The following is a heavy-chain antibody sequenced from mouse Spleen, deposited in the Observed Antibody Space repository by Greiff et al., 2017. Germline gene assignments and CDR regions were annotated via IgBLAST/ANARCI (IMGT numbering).Heavy chain of an antibody. CDR1: GYAFTNYL. Sequence: VQLQQSGAELVRPGTSVKVSCKASGYAFTNYLIEWVKQRPGQGLEWIGVINPGSGGTNYNEKFKGKATLTADKSSSTAYMQLSSLTSEDSAVYFCARSTVVANGFAYWGQGTLVTVSA. CDR3: ARSTVVANGFAY. V-gene: IGHV1-54*01. D-gene: IGHD1-1*01. CDR2: INPGSGGT. J-gene: IGHJ3*01.